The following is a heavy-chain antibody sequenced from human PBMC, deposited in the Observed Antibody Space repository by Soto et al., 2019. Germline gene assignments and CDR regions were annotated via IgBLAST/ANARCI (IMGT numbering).Heavy chain of an antibody. CDR1: GGTFSSYA. CDR2: IIPIFGTA. J-gene: IGHJ4*01. Sequence: QVQLVQSGAEVKKPGSSVKVSCKASGGTFSSYAISWVRQAPGQGLEWMGGIIPIFGTANYAQKFQGRVTITADESTSTAYMELSSLRSEDTAVYYCARDMMDCSSTSCLANYFDYWGHGTLVTVSS. D-gene: IGHD2-2*01. V-gene: IGHV1-69*01. CDR3: ARDMMDCSSTSCLANYFDY.